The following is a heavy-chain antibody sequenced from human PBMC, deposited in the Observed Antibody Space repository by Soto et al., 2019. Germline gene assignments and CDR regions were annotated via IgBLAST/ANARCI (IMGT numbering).Heavy chain of an antibody. D-gene: IGHD6-13*01. Sequence: VTLKESGPVLVKPTETLTLTCTVSGFSLSNARMGVSWIRQPPVKALEWLAHIFSNDEKSYSTSLKSRLTIDKDTSKSQVVLNMTNMDPVDTATYYCARIQSSSWCYYYYGMDVWGQGTTVTVSS. CDR1: GFSLSNARMG. J-gene: IGHJ6*02. CDR2: IFSNDEK. CDR3: ARIQSSSWCYYYYGMDV. V-gene: IGHV2-26*01.